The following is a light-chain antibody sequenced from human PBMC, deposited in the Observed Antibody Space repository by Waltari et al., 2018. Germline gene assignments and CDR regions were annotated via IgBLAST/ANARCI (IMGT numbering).Light chain of an antibody. CDR2: YDN. V-gene: IGLV3-21*01. CDR1: NVESKS. CDR3: QVWDANTDPGV. J-gene: IGLJ1*01. Sequence: SYVLTQPPSVSVAPGETARITCGGKNVESKSVHWYRQRPAQAPVVVISYDNDRPAGIPERFSGSNAGNTASLTISRVEAGDEADYYCQVWDANTDPGVFGTGTEVTVL.